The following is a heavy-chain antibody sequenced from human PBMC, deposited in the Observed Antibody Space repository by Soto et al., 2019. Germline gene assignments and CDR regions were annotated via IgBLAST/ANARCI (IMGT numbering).Heavy chain of an antibody. Sequence: QVQLVEPGGGVVQTGTSLRLSCAASRLTFSFYDMHWVRQAPGKGLEWLAMIWSDGSRAFYAESVKGRLTISRDNSKNTVYLQMNSPRCEETATYYCAGEPKGGAYDMDVWGQGTTVTVSS. D-gene: IGHD3-16*01. J-gene: IGHJ6*02. V-gene: IGHV3-33*01. CDR3: AGEPKGGAYDMDV. CDR1: RLTFSFYD. CDR2: IWSDGSRA.